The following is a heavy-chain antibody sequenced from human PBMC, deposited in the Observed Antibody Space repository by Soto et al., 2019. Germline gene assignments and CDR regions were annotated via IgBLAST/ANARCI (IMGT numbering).Heavy chain of an antibody. Sequence: EVQLLESGGGLVQPGGSLRLSCAASGFTFSSYAMSWVRQAPGKGLEWVSAISGSGGSTYYADSVKGRFTISRDNSKNTRYLQMNSLRAEDTAVYYCAKGGPKGYCSGGSCYSIVYYYYYMDVWGKGATVTVSS. CDR2: ISGSGGST. J-gene: IGHJ6*03. CDR1: GFTFSSYA. V-gene: IGHV3-23*01. D-gene: IGHD2-15*01. CDR3: AKGGPKGYCSGGSCYSIVYYYYYMDV.